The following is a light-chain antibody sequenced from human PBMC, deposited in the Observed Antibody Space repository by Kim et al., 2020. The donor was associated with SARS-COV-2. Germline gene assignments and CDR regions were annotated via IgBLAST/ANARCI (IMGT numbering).Light chain of an antibody. Sequence: SSELTQDPAVSVALGQTVRITCQGDSLRRYYATWYQQRSGQAPVLVFYGKDKRPSGIPDRFSGSSSGNTASLTITGAQAADEADYYCKSRDSRREVVFGGGTKVTVL. V-gene: IGLV3-19*01. CDR2: GKD. CDR1: SLRRYY. CDR3: KSRDSRREVV. J-gene: IGLJ2*01.